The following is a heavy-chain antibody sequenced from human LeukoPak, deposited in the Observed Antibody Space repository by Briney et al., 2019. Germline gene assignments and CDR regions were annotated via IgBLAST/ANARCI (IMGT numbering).Heavy chain of an antibody. CDR2: IYYSGST. J-gene: IGHJ4*02. CDR1: GGSISSYY. Sequence: SETLSLTCTVSGGSISSYYWSWIRQPPGKGLEWIGYIYYSGSTNYNPSLKSRVTISVDTSKNQFSLKLSSVTAADTAVYYCARGLPKDYVWGSYRYTHFDYWGQGTLVTVSS. D-gene: IGHD3-16*02. CDR3: ARGLPKDYVWGSYRYTHFDY. V-gene: IGHV4-59*01.